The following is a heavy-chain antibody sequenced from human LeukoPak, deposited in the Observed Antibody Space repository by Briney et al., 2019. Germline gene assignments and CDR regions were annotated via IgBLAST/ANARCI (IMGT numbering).Heavy chain of an antibody. CDR3: AREVGYSRTWNY. D-gene: IGHD5-18*01. CDR2: ISAYNGNT. Sequence: ASVKVSCKASGYTFTSYGISWVRQAPGQGGEWMGWISAYNGNTNYAQKLQGRVTITTDKSKRKAYMEMERLRYDDTAVYYCAREVGYSRTWNYWGQGTLVTVSS. CDR1: GYTFTSYG. V-gene: IGHV1-18*01. J-gene: IGHJ4*02.